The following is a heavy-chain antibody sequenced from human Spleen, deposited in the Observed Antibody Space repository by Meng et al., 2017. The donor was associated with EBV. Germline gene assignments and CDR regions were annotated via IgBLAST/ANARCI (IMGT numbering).Heavy chain of an antibody. J-gene: IGHJ5*02. Sequence: QVQLTQWGAGLLKPSETLSLTCAVYGGSFRGYYWTWIRQSPGKGLEWIGEINRSGSTNYNPSLKSRVTISVDTSKNQFSLKLSSVTAADTAVYYCARGQWVGVPAARGRRGWFDPWGQGTLVTVSS. CDR1: GGSFRGYY. D-gene: IGHD2-2*01. V-gene: IGHV4-34*01. CDR3: ARGQWVGVPAARGRRGWFDP. CDR2: INRSGST.